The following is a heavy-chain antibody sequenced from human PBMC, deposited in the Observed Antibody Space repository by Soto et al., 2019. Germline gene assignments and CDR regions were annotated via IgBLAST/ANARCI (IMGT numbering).Heavy chain of an antibody. CDR2: IYYSGST. D-gene: IGHD1-7*01. CDR1: GGSICSYY. CDR3: ARHRITGTTFNGQYFDY. J-gene: IGHJ4*02. V-gene: IGHV4-59*04. Sequence: SETLSLSCTVSGGSICSYYWSWIRQPPGKGLEWIGYIYYSGSTYYNPSLKSRVTISVDTSKNQFSLKLSSVTAADTAVYYCARHRITGTTFNGQYFDYWGQGTLVTVSS.